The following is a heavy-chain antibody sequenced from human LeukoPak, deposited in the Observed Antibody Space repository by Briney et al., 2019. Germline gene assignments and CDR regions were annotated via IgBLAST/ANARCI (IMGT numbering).Heavy chain of an antibody. CDR1: GGTFSSYA. CDR3: AREDLTLDAFDI. Sequence: VASVKVSCKASGGTFSSYAISWVRQAPGQGLEWMGRIIPILGIANYAQKFQGRVTITADKSTSTAYMELSSLRSEDTAVYYCAREDLTLDAFDIWGQGTMVTVSS. D-gene: IGHD2-21*02. J-gene: IGHJ3*02. V-gene: IGHV1-69*04. CDR2: IIPILGIA.